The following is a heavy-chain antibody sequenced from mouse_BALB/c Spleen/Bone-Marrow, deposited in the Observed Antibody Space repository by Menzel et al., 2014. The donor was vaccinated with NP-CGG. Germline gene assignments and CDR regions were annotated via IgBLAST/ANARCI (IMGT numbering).Heavy chain of an antibody. CDR1: GYAFTNYL. J-gene: IGHJ2*01. D-gene: IGHD3-2*01. V-gene: IGHV1-54*01. CDR2: INPGSGGA. Sequence: QVHVKQSGAELVRPGTSVKVSCKASGYAFTNYLIEWARQRPGQGLEWIGVINPGSGGANYNEKFKGKATLTADKSSSTTYMQLSSLTSDDSAVYFCAREWTARAVDYWGQGTTLTVSS. CDR3: AREWTARAVDY.